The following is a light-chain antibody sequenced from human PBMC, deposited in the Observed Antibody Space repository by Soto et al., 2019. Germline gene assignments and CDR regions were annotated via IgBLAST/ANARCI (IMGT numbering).Light chain of an antibody. V-gene: IGKV3-15*01. J-gene: IGKJ1*01. CDR1: QSVSSN. CDR3: QRYYSWLGT. CDR2: GAS. Sequence: EIVMTQSPATLSVSPGERATLSCRASQSVSSNLAWYQQKPGQAPRLLIYGASTRATGTPARFSGSGSGTEFTRTIRRLQSEYVAVYYCQRYYSWLGTFGHGTKVEIK.